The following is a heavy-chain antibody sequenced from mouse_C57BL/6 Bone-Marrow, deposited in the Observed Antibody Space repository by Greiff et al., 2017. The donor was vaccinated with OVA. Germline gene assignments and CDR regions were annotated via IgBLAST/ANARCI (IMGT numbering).Heavy chain of an antibody. V-gene: IGHV1-69*01. CDR3: ARVMKEYPAWFAY. CDR2: IDPSDSYT. J-gene: IGHJ3*01. D-gene: IGHD5-1*01. CDR1: GYTFTSYW. Sequence: QVQLQQPGAELVMPGASVKLSCKASGYTFTSYWMHWVKQRPGQGLEWIGDIDPSDSYTNYNQKFKGKSTLTVDKSSSTAYMQLSSLTSEDSAVYYCARVMKEYPAWFAYWGQGTLVTVSA.